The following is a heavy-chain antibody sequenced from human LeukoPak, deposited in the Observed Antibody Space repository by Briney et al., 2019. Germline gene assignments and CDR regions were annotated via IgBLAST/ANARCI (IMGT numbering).Heavy chain of an antibody. CDR1: GYTFTSYG. J-gene: IGHJ5*02. CDR3: ARAGETIFGAPNWFDP. CDR2: ISAYNGNT. Sequence: ASVKVSCKASGYTFTSYGISWVRQAPGQGLEWMGWISAYNGNTNYAQKLQGRVTMTTDTSTSTAHMELRSLRSDDTAVYYCARAGETIFGAPNWFDPWGQGTLVTVSS. D-gene: IGHD3-3*01. V-gene: IGHV1-18*01.